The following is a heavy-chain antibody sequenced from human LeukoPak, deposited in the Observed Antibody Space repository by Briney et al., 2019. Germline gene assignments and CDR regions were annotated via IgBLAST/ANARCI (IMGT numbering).Heavy chain of an antibody. CDR2: IYYSGST. Sequence: SETPSLTCTVSGGSISSYYWSWIRQPPGKGLEWIGYIYYSGSTNYNPSLKSRVTISVDTSKNQFSLELSSVTAADTAVYYCARVSGITIFGVVANDYWGQGTLVTVSS. CDR3: ARVSGITIFGVVANDY. J-gene: IGHJ4*02. V-gene: IGHV4-59*01. CDR1: GGSISSYY. D-gene: IGHD3-3*01.